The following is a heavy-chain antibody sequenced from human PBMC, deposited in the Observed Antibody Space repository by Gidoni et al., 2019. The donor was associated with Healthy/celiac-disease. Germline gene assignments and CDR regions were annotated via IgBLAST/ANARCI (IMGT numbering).Heavy chain of an antibody. CDR3: ANRPGSSSYSY. D-gene: IGHD6-6*01. J-gene: IGHJ4*02. Sequence: EVQLVESGGGLVQPGGSLSLSCAASGFTFSSYWMSWVRQAPGKGLEGVANIKQDGSEKYYVDSVKGRFTISRDNAKNSLYLQMNSLRAEDTAVYYCANRPGSSSYSYWGQGTLVTVSS. V-gene: IGHV3-7*03. CDR1: GFTFSSYW. CDR2: IKQDGSEK.